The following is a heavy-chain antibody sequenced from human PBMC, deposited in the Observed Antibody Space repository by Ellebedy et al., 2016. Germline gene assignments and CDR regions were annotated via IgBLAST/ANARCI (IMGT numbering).Heavy chain of an antibody. CDR2: IIPILGIA. D-gene: IGHD3-22*01. V-gene: IGHV1-69*04. CDR3: ARDSNDSSGLWRTFGAFDI. CDR1: GGTFSSYA. J-gene: IGHJ3*02. Sequence: SVKVSXKASGGTFSSYAISWVRQAPGQGLEWMGRIIPILGIANYAQKFQGRVTITADKSTSTAYMELSSLRSEDTAVYYCARDSNDSSGLWRTFGAFDIWGQGTMVTVSS.